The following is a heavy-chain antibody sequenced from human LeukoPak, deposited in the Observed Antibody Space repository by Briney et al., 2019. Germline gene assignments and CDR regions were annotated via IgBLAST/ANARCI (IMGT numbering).Heavy chain of an antibody. J-gene: IGHJ4*02. CDR3: ARGTPSESYDFDY. V-gene: IGHV4-61*01. D-gene: IGHD1-26*01. CDR1: GASVSSGSYY. Sequence: SETLSLTCTVSGASVSSGSYYWSWIRQPPGKGLEWIGYIYYSGSTNYNPSLKSRVTISVDTSKNQFSLKLSSVTAADTAVYYCARGTPSESYDFDYWGQGTLVTVSS. CDR2: IYYSGST.